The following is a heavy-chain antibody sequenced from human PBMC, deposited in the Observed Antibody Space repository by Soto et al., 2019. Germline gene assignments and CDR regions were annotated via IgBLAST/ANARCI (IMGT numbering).Heavy chain of an antibody. CDR3: ARGRRSGSYNY. Sequence: PSETLSLTCTVSGGSISSYYWGWIRQPPGKGLEXIXXXYXSXXXNXXXXLKSRVTISVDTSKNQFSLKLSSVTAADTAVYYCARGRRSGSYNYWGQGTLLTVSS. V-gene: IGHV4-59*01. D-gene: IGHD1-26*01. J-gene: IGHJ4*02. CDR1: GGSISSYY. CDR2: XYXSXXX.